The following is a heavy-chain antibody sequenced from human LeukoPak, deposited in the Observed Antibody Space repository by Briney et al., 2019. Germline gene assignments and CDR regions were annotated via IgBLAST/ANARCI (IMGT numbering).Heavy chain of an antibody. J-gene: IGHJ4*02. CDR2: IYSGGST. V-gene: IGHV3-53*01. CDR3: ARGGYSYGVDY. D-gene: IGHD5-18*01. Sequence: GGSLRLSCAASGFTVSSNCMSWVRQAQGKGLEWGSVIYSGGSTYYADSVKGRFTISRDNSKNTLYLQMNSLRAEDTAVYYCARGGYSYGVDYWGQGTLVTVSS. CDR1: GFTVSSNC.